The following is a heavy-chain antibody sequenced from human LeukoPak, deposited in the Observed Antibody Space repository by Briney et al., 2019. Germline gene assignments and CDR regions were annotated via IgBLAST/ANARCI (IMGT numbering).Heavy chain of an antibody. Sequence: SETLSLTCTVSGGSISSGSYYWSWIRQPAGKGLEWIGRIYTSGSTNYNPSLKSRVTISVDTSKNQFSLKLSSVTAADTAVYYCARAVRHPGYGYYFDYWGQGTLVTVSS. CDR3: ARAVRHPGYGYYFDY. CDR1: GGSISSGSYY. V-gene: IGHV4-61*02. CDR2: IYTSGST. J-gene: IGHJ4*02. D-gene: IGHD5-12*01.